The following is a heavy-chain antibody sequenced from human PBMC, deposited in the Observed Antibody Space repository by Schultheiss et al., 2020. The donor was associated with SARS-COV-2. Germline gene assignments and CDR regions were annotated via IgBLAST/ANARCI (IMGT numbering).Heavy chain of an antibody. Sequence: SVKVSCKVSGGTFSSHAIGWVRQAPGQGLEWMGGFNPICGTGNYAPRMQGRVTITADESTSTVYMEMRSLRSDDTAVYYCAREGLTWDAYDIWGQGTLVTVSS. CDR3: AREGLTWDAYDI. D-gene: IGHD6-19*01. CDR1: GGTFSSHA. V-gene: IGHV1-69*13. J-gene: IGHJ3*02. CDR2: FNPICGTG.